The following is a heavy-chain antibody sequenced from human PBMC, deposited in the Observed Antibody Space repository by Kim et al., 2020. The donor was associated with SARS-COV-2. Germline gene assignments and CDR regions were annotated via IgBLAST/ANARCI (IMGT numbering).Heavy chain of an antibody. Sequence: GGSLRLSCAASGFTFSSYGMHWVRQAPGKGLEWVAVISYDGSNKYYADSVKGRFTISRDNSKNTLYLQMNSLRAEDTAVYYCARDYQYSSSWYYFAYWG. V-gene: IGHV3-33*05. CDR3: ARDYQYSSSWYYFAY. D-gene: IGHD6-13*01. J-gene: IGHJ4*01. CDR1: GFTFSSYG. CDR2: ISYDGSNK.